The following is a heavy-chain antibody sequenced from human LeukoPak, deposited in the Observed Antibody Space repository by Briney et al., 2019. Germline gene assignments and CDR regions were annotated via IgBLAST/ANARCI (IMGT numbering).Heavy chain of an antibody. Sequence: SETLSLTCTVSGYSISSGYYWGWIRHPPGKGLEWIGSIYHSGSTYYNPSLKSRVTISVDTCKNQFSLKLSSVTAADTAVYYCARAGADDSSAEGVDYWGQGTLVTVSS. J-gene: IGHJ4*02. CDR1: GYSISSGYY. CDR2: IYHSGST. CDR3: ARAGADDSSAEGVDY. V-gene: IGHV4-38-2*02. D-gene: IGHD3-22*01.